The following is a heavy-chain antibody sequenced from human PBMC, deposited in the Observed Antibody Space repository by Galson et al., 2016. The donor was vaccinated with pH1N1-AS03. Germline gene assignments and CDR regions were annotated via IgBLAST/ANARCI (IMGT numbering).Heavy chain of an antibody. D-gene: IGHD4-17*01. V-gene: IGHV3-23*01. CDR3: AKEPSTTLRDY. J-gene: IGHJ4*02. CDR1: EFKFSNNA. CDR2: ISSSGGDT. Sequence: SLRLSCAASEFKFSNNAMNWVRQAPGKGLQWVSAISSSGGDTYYADSVKGRFTISRDNSKNTLFLVMNSLRAEDTAVYYCAKEPSTTLRDYWGQGTLVTVSS.